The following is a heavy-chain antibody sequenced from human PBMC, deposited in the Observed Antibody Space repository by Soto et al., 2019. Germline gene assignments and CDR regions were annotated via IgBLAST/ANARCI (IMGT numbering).Heavy chain of an antibody. J-gene: IGHJ4*02. V-gene: IGHV3-74*01. CDR3: SRATNWSYEY. CDR1: GFPFSSHW. CDR2: IGPDGSST. Sequence: GGSLRLSCAASGFPFSSHWMHWVRQSPGKGLVWVSHIGPDGSSTRDADSVQGRFTISRDSARNTLYLQMNSLRDEDTAVYYCSRATNWSYEYWGQGSMVAVSS.